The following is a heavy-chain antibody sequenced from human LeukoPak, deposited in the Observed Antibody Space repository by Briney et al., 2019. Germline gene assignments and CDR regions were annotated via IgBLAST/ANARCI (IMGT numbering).Heavy chain of an antibody. V-gene: IGHV1-46*01. D-gene: IGHD5-18*01. CDR3: ARGSGYSYGPPRDAFDI. J-gene: IGHJ3*02. CDR2: INLSGGST. CDR1: GYTFTSYY. Sequence: AAVKVSCKASGYTFTSYYMHWVRPAPGQGVEWLGLINLSGGSTSYAQKFQSSVTMTRDPSTSTGYMELSSLRSEDTAVYYCARGSGYSYGPPRDAFDIWGQGTMVTVSS.